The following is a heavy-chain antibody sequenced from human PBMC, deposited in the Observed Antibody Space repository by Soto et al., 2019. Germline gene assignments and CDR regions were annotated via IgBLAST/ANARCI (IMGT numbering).Heavy chain of an antibody. J-gene: IGHJ4*02. Sequence: SETLSLTCTVSGGSISNYYWSWIRQPPGKGLEWIGYIYYTGSTNYNPSLKSRVTISVDTSENQFSLRLSSVTAADTAIYDCARGRHWLDYWGQGTLVTVSS. D-gene: IGHD6-19*01. CDR3: ARGRHWLDY. CDR1: GGSISNYY. CDR2: IYYTGST. V-gene: IGHV4-59*01.